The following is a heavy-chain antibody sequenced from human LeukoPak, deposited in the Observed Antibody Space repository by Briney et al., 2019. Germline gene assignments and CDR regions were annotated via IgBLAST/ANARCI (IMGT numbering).Heavy chain of an antibody. Sequence: GGSLRLSSAASGFTFSSYAMSWVRQAPGKGLEWVSAISGSGGSTYYADSVKGRFTISRDNSKNTLYLQMNSLRAEDTAVYYCAKDRRAPTRGLYYYDSSGYVFGFWGQGTLVTVSS. V-gene: IGHV3-23*01. J-gene: IGHJ4*02. D-gene: IGHD3-22*01. CDR1: GFTFSSYA. CDR2: ISGSGGST. CDR3: AKDRRAPTRGLYYYDSSGYVFGF.